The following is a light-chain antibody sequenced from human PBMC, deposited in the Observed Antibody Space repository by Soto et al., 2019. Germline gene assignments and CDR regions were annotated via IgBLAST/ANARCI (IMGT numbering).Light chain of an antibody. Sequence: QSVLTQPPSVSAAPGQKVTISCSGSSSNIGNDYVSWFQQFPGAAPKLLIFDDSIRPSGVPDRFSASTSGTSAFLAITGLQAEDEADYYCQSYDTSLRGSVFGGGTKLTVL. J-gene: IGLJ3*02. CDR1: SSNIGNDYV. CDR3: QSYDTSLRGSV. V-gene: IGLV1-40*01. CDR2: DDS.